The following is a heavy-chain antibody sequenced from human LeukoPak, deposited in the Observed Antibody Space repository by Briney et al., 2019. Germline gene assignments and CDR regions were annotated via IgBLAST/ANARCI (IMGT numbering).Heavy chain of an antibody. Sequence: SETLSLTCSVSGDSISNDYWNNYYWSWMRQPAGKGLEWIGRIYPSGSVTYNPSLRSRLTMSVDTSKNQLSLRLNSVTAADTAVYYCARDSSGYTRRYYFDSWGQGIQVTVSS. J-gene: IGHJ4*02. CDR2: IYPSGSV. V-gene: IGHV4-4*07. D-gene: IGHD3-22*01. CDR1: GDSISNDYWNNYY. CDR3: ARDSSGYTRRYYFDS.